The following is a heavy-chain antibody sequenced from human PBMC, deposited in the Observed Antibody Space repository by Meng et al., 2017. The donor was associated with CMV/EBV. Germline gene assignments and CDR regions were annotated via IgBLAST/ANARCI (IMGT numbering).Heavy chain of an antibody. J-gene: IGHJ4*02. Sequence: GYISSGGYYWRWIRQHPGKGLEWIGYIYYSGSTYYDPSLKSRVTISVDTSKNQFSLKLSSVTAADTAVYYCARAEISGYDRGGFDYWGQGTLVTVSS. CDR1: GYISSGGYY. D-gene: IGHD5-12*01. CDR2: IYYSGST. CDR3: ARAEISGYDRGGFDY. V-gene: IGHV4-31*02.